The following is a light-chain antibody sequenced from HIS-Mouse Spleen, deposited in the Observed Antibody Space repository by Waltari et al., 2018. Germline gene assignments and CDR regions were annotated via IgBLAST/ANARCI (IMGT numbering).Light chain of an antibody. J-gene: IGKJ2*01. V-gene: IGKV3-15*01. CDR3: QQYNNWPPYT. Sequence: EIVMTQSPATLSVSPGERATLSCSASQSVSSNLARYQQKPGQAPRLLIYGASTRATGIPARFSGSGSGTEFTLTISSLQSEDFAVYYCQQYNNWPPYTFGQGTKLEIK. CDR2: GAS. CDR1: QSVSSN.